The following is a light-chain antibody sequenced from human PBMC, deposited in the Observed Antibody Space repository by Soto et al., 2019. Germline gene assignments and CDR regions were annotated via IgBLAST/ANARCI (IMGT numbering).Light chain of an antibody. CDR2: DVD. J-gene: IGLJ2*01. CDR3: SSYTSSSTVI. CDR1: SSDVGGYNY. V-gene: IGLV2-14*03. Sequence: QSALTQPASISGSPGQSITISCTGTSSDVGGYNYVSWYQQYPGKAPKLMIYDVDNRPSGVSNRFSGSKSGKTASLTISGLQAEDEADYYCSSYTSSSTVIFGGGTKLNVL.